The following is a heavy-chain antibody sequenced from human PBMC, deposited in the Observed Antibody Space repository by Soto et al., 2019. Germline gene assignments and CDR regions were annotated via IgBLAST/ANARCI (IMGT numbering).Heavy chain of an antibody. J-gene: IGHJ5*02. CDR2: ISYDGSNK. CDR3: ARDEESGYDYNWFDP. D-gene: IGHD5-12*01. V-gene: IGHV3-30-3*01. Sequence: GGSLRLSCAASGFTFSSYAMHWVRQAPGKGLEWVAVISYDGSNKYYADSVKGRFTISRDNSKNTLYLQMNSLRAEDTAVYYCARDEESGYDYNWFDPWGQGTLVTVSS. CDR1: GFTFSSYA.